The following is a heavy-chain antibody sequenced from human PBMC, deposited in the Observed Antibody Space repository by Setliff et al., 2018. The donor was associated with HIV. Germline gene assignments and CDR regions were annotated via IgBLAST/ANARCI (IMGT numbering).Heavy chain of an antibody. CDR3: TRDKGYAFDI. V-gene: IGHV3-49*04. Sequence: GSLRLSCAASGFTFSSYAMSWVRQAPGKGLGWVGFIRSKAYGGTTEYAASVKDRFTVSRDDSKSIAYLQINSLKTEDTAVYYCTRDKGYAFDIWGKGTTVTVSS. CDR2: IRSKAYGGTT. J-gene: IGHJ6*04. CDR1: GFTFSSYA. D-gene: IGHD3-9*01.